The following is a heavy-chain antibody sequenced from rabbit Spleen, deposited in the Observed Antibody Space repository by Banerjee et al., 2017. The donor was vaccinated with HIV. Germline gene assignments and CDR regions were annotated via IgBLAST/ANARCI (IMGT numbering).Heavy chain of an antibody. D-gene: IGHD8-1*01. CDR1: GFTLSSYW. V-gene: IGHV1S47*01. J-gene: IGHJ6*01. CDR3: ARDTGTSFSTYGMDL. CDR2: IYNGDGTT. Sequence: QQQLEESGGGQVKPGGTLTLSCKASGFTLSSYWICWVRQAPGKGPEWIACIYNGDGTTFYASWVNGRFTISRSTSLNTVTLQMTSLTAADTATYFCARDTGTSFSTYGMDLWGPGTLVTVS.